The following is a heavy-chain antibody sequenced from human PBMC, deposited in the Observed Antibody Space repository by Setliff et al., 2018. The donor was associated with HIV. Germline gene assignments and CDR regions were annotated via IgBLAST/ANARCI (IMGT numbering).Heavy chain of an antibody. CDR3: VRQVSYYHFYMDV. Sequence: GGSLRLSCAASGFTFSYYSMNWVRQAPGKGLEWASSITSNTDYISYADSVKGRFTISRDNAKNSLYLQMNSLRAEDTAVYYCVRQVSYYHFYMDVWGKGTTVTVSS. V-gene: IGHV3-21*04. J-gene: IGHJ6*03. D-gene: IGHD6-6*01. CDR1: GFTFSYYS. CDR2: ITSNTDYI.